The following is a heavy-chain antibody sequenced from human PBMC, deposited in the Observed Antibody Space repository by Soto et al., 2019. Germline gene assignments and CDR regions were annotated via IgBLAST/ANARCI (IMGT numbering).Heavy chain of an antibody. Sequence: EVQLVESGGGLIQPGGSLRLSCAASGFTVSSNYMSWVRQAPGKGLEWVSVIYSGGSTYYADSVKGRFTISRDNSKNTLYLQMNSLRAEDTAVYYCARDHGRYDSDPRDAFDIWGQGTMVTVSS. CDR3: ARDHGRYDSDPRDAFDI. CDR2: IYSGGST. CDR1: GFTVSSNY. V-gene: IGHV3-53*01. J-gene: IGHJ3*02. D-gene: IGHD3-22*01.